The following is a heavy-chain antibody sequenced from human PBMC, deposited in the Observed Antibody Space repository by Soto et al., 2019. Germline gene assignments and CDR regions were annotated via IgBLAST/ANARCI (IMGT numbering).Heavy chain of an antibody. CDR3: ARGNALDV. CDR1: GDSVSRDITS. D-gene: IGHD3-10*01. J-gene: IGHJ3*01. Sequence: SQNRSLTGAISGDSVSRDITSWNWIRQSPSRGLEWLGRTYYRSKWFHDYAASVKSRITINPDTSKNQFSLELNSMTPDDTAVYYCARGNALDVWGQGTVVTVSS. CDR2: TYYRSKWFH. V-gene: IGHV6-1*01.